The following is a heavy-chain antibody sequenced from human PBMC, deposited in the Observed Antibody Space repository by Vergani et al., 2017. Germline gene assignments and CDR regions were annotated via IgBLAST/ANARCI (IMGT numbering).Heavy chain of an antibody. CDR1: GGTFSSYA. CDR3: ARDASGIAALYYYYYMDV. J-gene: IGHJ6*03. D-gene: IGHD6-6*01. CDR2: IIPIFGTA. V-gene: IGHV1-69*01. Sequence: QVQLVQSGAEVKKPGSSVKVSCKASGGTFSSYAISWVRQAPGQGLEWMGGIIPIFGTANYAQKFQGRVTITADESTSTAYMELSSLRSEDTAVYYCARDASGIAALYYYYYMDVWGKGTTVTVSS.